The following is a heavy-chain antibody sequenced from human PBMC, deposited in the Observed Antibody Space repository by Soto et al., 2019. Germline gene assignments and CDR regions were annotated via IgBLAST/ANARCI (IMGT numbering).Heavy chain of an antibody. Sequence: EVQLLESGGGLVQPGGSLRLSCAASGFTFSNFAMNWVRQFSGKGLEWVSGIGADSTGTYYIDSVKGRFTISRDNSKNTLYLQMNSLRAEDTAVYYCAHSDYGDYVRFDPWGQGTQVTVSS. J-gene: IGHJ5*02. CDR2: IGADSTGT. CDR1: GFTFSNFA. D-gene: IGHD4-17*01. V-gene: IGHV3-23*01. CDR3: AHSDYGDYVRFDP.